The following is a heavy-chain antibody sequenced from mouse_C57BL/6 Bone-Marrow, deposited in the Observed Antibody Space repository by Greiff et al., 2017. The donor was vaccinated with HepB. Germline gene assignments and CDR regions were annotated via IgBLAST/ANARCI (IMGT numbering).Heavy chain of an antibody. Sequence: QVQLQQPGAELVKPGASVKMSCKASGYTFTSYWITWVKQRPGQGLEWIGDIYPGSGSTNYNEKFKSKATLTVDTSSSTAYMQLSSLTSADSAVYYCARRYYGSFFMDYWGQGTSVTVSS. D-gene: IGHD1-1*01. CDR2: IYPGSGST. V-gene: IGHV1-55*01. J-gene: IGHJ4*01. CDR1: GYTFTSYW. CDR3: ARRYYGSFFMDY.